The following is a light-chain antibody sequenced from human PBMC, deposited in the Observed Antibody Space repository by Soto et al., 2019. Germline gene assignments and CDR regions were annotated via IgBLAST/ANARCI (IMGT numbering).Light chain of an antibody. CDR3: QQYNYWPPRIT. CDR2: GAS. Sequence: IVMSQSPGTLSVSPGERATLSCRAIQSVSINLAWYQQKTGQAPRLLIYGASTRATGIPARFSGSGSGTEFTLTISSLQSEDFAVYYCQQYNYWPPRITFGQGTRLEIK. CDR1: QSVSIN. V-gene: IGKV3-15*01. J-gene: IGKJ5*01.